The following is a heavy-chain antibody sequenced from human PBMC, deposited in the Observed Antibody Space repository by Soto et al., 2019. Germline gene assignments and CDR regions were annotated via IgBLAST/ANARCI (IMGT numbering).Heavy chain of an antibody. J-gene: IGHJ1*01. D-gene: IGHD2-2*01. V-gene: IGHV4-39*01. CDR2: IYYSGST. Sequence: SETLSLTCTVSGGSISSSSYYWGWIRQPPGKGLEWIGSIYYSGSTYYNPSLKSRVTISVDTSKNQFSLKLSSVTAADTAVYYCASTPRPSRSLRNQLGARNAEYFQHWGQGTLVTVSS. CDR3: ASTPRPSRSLRNQLGARNAEYFQH. CDR1: GGSISSSSYY.